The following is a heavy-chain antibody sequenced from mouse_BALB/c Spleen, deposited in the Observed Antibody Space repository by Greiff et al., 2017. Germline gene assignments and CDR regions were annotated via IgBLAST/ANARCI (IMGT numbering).Heavy chain of an antibody. CDR2: IDPANGNT. D-gene: IGHD1-1*01. V-gene: IGHV14-3*02. Sequence: VQLKQSGAELVKPGASVKLSCTASGFNIKDTYMHWVKQRPEQGLEWIGRIDPANGNTKYDPKFQGKATITADTSSNTAYLQLSSLTSEDTAVYYCAPLLRYPWFAYWGQGTLVTVSA. CDR1: GFNIKDTY. CDR3: APLLRYPWFAY. J-gene: IGHJ3*01.